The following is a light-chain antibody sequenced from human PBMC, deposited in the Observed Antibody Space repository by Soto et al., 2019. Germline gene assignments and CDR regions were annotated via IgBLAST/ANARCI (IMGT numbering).Light chain of an antibody. CDR3: SSFAGSPVA. CDR2: DVS. Sequence: QSALTQPRSVSGSPGESVTISCTGTSADVGGYNFVSWYQQHPGKAPKLMIYDVSNRPSGVPDRFSVSKSDNTASLTISGLQAEDEAVYYCSSFAGSPVAFGGGTKLAVL. V-gene: IGLV2-11*01. CDR1: SADVGGYNF. J-gene: IGLJ2*01.